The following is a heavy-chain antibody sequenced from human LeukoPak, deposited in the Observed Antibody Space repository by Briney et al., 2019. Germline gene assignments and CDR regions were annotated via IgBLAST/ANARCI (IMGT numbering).Heavy chain of an antibody. CDR1: GYTFTSYG. J-gene: IGHJ3*02. CDR3: ARENGVGATPGAFDI. Sequence: GASVKVSCKASGYTFTSYGISWVRQAPGQGLEWMGWISAYNGNTNYAQKFQGRVTMTRDTSISTAYMELSRLRSDDTAVYYCARENGVGATPGAFDIWGQGTMVTVSS. D-gene: IGHD1-26*01. CDR2: ISAYNGNT. V-gene: IGHV1-18*01.